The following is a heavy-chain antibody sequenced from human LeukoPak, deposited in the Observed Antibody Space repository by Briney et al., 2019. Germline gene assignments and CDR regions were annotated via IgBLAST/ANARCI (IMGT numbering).Heavy chain of an antibody. CDR3: VRCAVGCYYNYGIDA. CDR2: MNPNSGNT. D-gene: IGHD3-10*01. V-gene: IGHV1-8*01. Sequence: ASVKVSCKASGGTFTSYDINWVRQATGQGLEWMGWMNPNSGNTSYAQKFQGRVTMTRSTSITTAYMELSSLRPEDTAVYYCVRCAVGCYYNYGIDAWGQGTTVTVSS. J-gene: IGHJ6*02. CDR1: GGTFTSYD.